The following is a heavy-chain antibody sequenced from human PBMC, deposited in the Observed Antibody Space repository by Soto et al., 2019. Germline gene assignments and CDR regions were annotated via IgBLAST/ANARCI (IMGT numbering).Heavy chain of an antibody. CDR2: ISSSSSTI. CDR3: ARHLPRSYDNSGYYFRWFDP. D-gene: IGHD3-22*01. J-gene: IGHJ5*02. CDR1: GFTFSSYS. V-gene: IGHV3-48*02. Sequence: GGSLRLSCADSGFTFSSYSMNWVRQAPGKGLEWVSYISSSSSTIYYADSVKGQFTISRDNAKNSLYLQMNSLRDEDTAVYYCARHLPRSYDNSGYYFRWFDPWGQGTLVTVSS.